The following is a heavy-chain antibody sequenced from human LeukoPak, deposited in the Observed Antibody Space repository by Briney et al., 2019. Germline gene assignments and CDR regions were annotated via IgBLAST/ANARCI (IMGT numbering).Heavy chain of an antibody. D-gene: IGHD3-22*01. CDR3: ARGIGYYDSSGYFDY. Sequence: SETLSLTCAVDGGSFSGYYWSWIRQPPGKGLEWIGEINHSGSTNYNPSLKSRVTISVDTSKNQFSLKLSSVTATDTAVYYCARGIGYYDSSGYFDYWGQGTLVTVSS. CDR1: GGSFSGYY. CDR2: INHSGST. V-gene: IGHV4-34*01. J-gene: IGHJ4*02.